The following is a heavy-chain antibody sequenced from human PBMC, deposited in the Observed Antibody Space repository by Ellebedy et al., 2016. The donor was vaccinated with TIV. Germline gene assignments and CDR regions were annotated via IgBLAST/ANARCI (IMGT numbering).Heavy chain of an antibody. CDR1: GFTFSSYW. Sequence: GESLKISCAASGFTFSSYWMSWLLQAPGKGLEWVANIKQDGSEKYYVDSVKGRFTISRDNAKNSLYLQMNSLRAEDTAVYYCARLGVIAAAGASDYWGQGTLVIVSS. CDR3: ARLGVIAAAGASDY. J-gene: IGHJ4*02. CDR2: IKQDGSEK. D-gene: IGHD6-13*01. V-gene: IGHV3-7*03.